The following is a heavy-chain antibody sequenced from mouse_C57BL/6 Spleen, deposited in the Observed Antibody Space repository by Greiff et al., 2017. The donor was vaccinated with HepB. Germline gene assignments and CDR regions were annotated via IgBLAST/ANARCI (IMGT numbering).Heavy chain of an antibody. V-gene: IGHV1-52*01. CDR1: GYTFTSYW. J-gene: IGHJ4*01. D-gene: IGHD1-1*01. CDR2: IDPSDSET. Sequence: VQLQQPGAELVRPGSSVKLSCKASGYTFTSYWMHWVKQRPIQGLEWIGNIDPSDSETHYNQKFKDKATLTVDKSSSTAYMQLSSLTSEDSAVYYCARWGQDYYGSSYYAMDYWGQGTSVTVSS. CDR3: ARWGQDYYGSSYYAMDY.